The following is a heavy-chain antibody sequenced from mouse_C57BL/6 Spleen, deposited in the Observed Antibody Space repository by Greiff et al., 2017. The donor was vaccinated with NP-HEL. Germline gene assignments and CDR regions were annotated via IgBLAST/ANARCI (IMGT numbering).Heavy chain of an antibody. V-gene: IGHV1-42*01. CDR3: ARRGGLWDWYFDV. J-gene: IGHJ1*03. Sequence: VQLQQSGPELVKPGASVKISCKASGYSFTDYYMNWVKQSPEKSLEWIGEINPSTGGTTYNQKFKAKATLTVDKSSSTAYMQLKSLTSEDSAVYYCARRGGLWDWYFDVWGTGTTVTVSS. CDR2: INPSTGGT. D-gene: IGHD3-3*01. CDR1: GYSFTDYY.